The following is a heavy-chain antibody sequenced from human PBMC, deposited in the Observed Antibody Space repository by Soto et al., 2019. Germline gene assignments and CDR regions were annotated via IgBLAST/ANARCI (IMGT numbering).Heavy chain of an antibody. CDR2: ISNDGSNK. J-gene: IGHJ4*02. V-gene: IGHV3-30*18. CDR1: GFSFSTYG. Sequence: QVHLVESGGGVVQPGRSLRLSCAASGFSFSTYGMHWVRQAPGKGLEWVAFISNDGSNKYYADSVKGRFTISRDNSKNTLYLQMISLRAEDKAVYYCAKGFGNYCAFDYWGQGTLVTVSS. CDR3: AKGFGNYCAFDY. D-gene: IGHD1-26*01.